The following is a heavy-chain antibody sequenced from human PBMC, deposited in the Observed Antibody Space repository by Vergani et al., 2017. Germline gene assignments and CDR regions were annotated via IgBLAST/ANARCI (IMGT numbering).Heavy chain of an antibody. CDR1: GGSISSGGYY. Sequence: QVQLQESGPGLVKPSQTLSLTCTVSGGSISSGGYYWSWIRQHPGKGLEWIGYIYYSGSTYYNPSLKSRVTISVDTSKNQFSLKLSSVTAADTAVYYCARSNDYGDPYYYYDYMDVWGKGTTVTVSS. CDR3: ARSNDYGDPYYYYDYMDV. J-gene: IGHJ6*03. V-gene: IGHV4-31*03. CDR2: IYYSGST. D-gene: IGHD4-17*01.